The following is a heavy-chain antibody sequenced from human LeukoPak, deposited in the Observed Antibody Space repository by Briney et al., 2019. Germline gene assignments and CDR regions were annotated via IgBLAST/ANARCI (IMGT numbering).Heavy chain of an antibody. Sequence: SETLSLTCAVSGDSISTSAYYWDWSRQPPGKGLEWIGNIYYDGNTRYNPSLKSRVAISVDRSKNQFSLKLSSVTAADTAVYYCARRYYYGSGSPEYWGQGSLVTVSS. CDR2: IYYDGNT. CDR3: ARRYYYGSGSPEY. V-gene: IGHV4-39*01. CDR1: GDSISTSAYY. J-gene: IGHJ4*02. D-gene: IGHD3-10*01.